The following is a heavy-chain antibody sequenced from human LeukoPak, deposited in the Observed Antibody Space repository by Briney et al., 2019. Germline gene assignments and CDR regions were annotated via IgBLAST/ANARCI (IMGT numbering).Heavy chain of an antibody. CDR3: ARQSVAGTDNWFDP. CDR2: IYYSGST. V-gene: IGHV4-39*01. J-gene: IGHJ5*02. Sequence: PSETLSLTCTVSGGSISSSSYYWGWVRQPPGKGLEWIGSIYYSGSTYYNPSLKSRVTISVDTSKNQFSLKLSSVTAADTAVYYCARQSVAGTDNWFDPWGRGTLVTVSS. CDR1: GGSISSSSYY. D-gene: IGHD6-19*01.